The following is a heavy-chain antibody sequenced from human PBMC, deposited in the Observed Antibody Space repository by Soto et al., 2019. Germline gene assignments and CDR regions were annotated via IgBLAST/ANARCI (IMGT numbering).Heavy chain of an antibody. J-gene: IGHJ3*02. V-gene: IGHV4-31*03. CDR1: GGSISSGGYY. CDR2: IYYSGST. D-gene: IGHD2-8*01. CDR3: ARYWMVYAKGAAFDI. Sequence: SETLSLTCTVSGGSISSGGYYWSWIRQHPGKGLEWIGYIYYSGSTYYNPSLKSRVTISVDTSKNQFSLKLSSVTAADTAVYYCARYWMVYAKGAAFDIWGQGTMVTVSS.